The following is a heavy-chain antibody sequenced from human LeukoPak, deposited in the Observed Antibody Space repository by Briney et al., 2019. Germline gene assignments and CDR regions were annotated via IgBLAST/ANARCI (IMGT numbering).Heavy chain of an antibody. J-gene: IGHJ4*02. D-gene: IGHD3-10*01. CDR2: IRYDGSNK. CDR3: AKDRQIWFGELSRELDY. V-gene: IGHV3-30*02. Sequence: GGSLRLSCAASGFTFSSYSMNWVRQAPGKGLEWVAFIRYDGSNKYYADSVKGRFTISRDNSKNTLYLQMNSLRAEDTAVYYCAKDRQIWFGELSRELDYWGQGTLVTVSS. CDR1: GFTFSSYS.